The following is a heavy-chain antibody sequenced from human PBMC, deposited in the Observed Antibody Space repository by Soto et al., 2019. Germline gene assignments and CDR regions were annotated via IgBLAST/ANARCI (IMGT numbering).Heavy chain of an antibody. CDR2: IFYDGSNK. CDR3: AKCIGGGSCSDAWCI. D-gene: IGHD2-15*01. J-gene: IGHJ3*02. V-gene: IGHV3-30*18. Sequence: PGGSLRLSCAVSGFTFRGFCMHWVRQAPGKGLEWVAVIFYDGSNKFYADSVKGRFTISRDNSKNTLYLQMNSLRAEDTAVYYCAKCIGGGSCSDAWCIWGQEPLGTVSS. CDR1: GFTFRGFC.